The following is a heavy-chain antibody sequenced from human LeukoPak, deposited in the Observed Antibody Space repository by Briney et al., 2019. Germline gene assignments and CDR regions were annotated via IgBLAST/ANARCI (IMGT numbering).Heavy chain of an antibody. D-gene: IGHD3-10*01. CDR2: IYYTGST. V-gene: IGHV4-59*08. CDR3: ARVSYYYGSGSYWGRSARTDYYGMDV. Sequence: SETLSLTCTVSGDSINNYYWSWIRQSPGKGLEWIGYIYYTGSTNYNPSLKSRVIISIDTSGNQVSLRLSSVTAADTAMYYCARVSYYYGSGSYWGRSARTDYYGMDVWGQGTTVTVSS. CDR1: GDSINNYY. J-gene: IGHJ6*02.